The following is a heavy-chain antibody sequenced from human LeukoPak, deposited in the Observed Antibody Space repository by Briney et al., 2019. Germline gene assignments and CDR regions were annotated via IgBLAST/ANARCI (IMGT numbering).Heavy chain of an antibody. V-gene: IGHV3-30-3*01. Sequence: GGSLRLSCVASGFTFSTYFMHWVRQAPGKGLEWVAVIASDGSHTFYVESVKGRFTISRDNSKNTLYLQMNSLRAEDTAVYFCARERQDTIVHSGAFDIWGQGTIVTVSS. J-gene: IGHJ3*02. CDR3: ARERQDTIVHSGAFDI. CDR1: GFTFSTYF. D-gene: IGHD3-10*01. CDR2: IASDGSHT.